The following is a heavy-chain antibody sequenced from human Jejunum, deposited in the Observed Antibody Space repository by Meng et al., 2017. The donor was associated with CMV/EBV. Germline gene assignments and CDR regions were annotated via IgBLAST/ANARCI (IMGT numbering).Heavy chain of an antibody. V-gene: IGHV3-11*01. D-gene: IGHD7-27*01. Sequence: WVASGFTFSEYYMGWIRQAPGKGLEWVSYISSHGSSIYYAASVKGRFTVSRDNAKNSVYPQMNSLRAEDAAVYYCARNWGPIDYWGQGTLVTVSS. J-gene: IGHJ4*02. CDR1: GFTFSEYY. CDR2: ISSHGSSI. CDR3: ARNWGPIDY.